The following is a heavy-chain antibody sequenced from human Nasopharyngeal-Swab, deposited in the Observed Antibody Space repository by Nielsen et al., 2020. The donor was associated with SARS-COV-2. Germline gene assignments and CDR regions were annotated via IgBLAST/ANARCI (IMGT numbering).Heavy chain of an antibody. Sequence: ASVKVSCKVSGSSLTELYIHWVRLAPGEGLEWMGGFDPEDGETIYAQKFLGRVTMTEDTSTETAYMELSSLRSEDTAMYYCARGRLGVLGNRFDPWGQGTLVTVSS. CDR2: FDPEDGET. CDR1: GSSLTELY. J-gene: IGHJ5*02. CDR3: ARGRLGVLGNRFDP. V-gene: IGHV1-24*01. D-gene: IGHD4/OR15-4a*01.